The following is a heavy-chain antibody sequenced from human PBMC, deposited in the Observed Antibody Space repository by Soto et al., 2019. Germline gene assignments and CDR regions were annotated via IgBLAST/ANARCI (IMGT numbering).Heavy chain of an antibody. D-gene: IGHD1-26*01. V-gene: IGHV3-30-3*01. CDR2: ISYDGSNK. Sequence: ESGGGVVQPGRSLRLSCAASGFTFSSYAMHWVRQAPGKGLEWVAVISYDGSNKYYADSVKGRFTISRDNSKNTLYLQMNSLRAEDTAVYYCARERWEQNWFDPWGQGTLVTVSS. CDR1: GFTFSSYA. CDR3: ARERWEQNWFDP. J-gene: IGHJ5*02.